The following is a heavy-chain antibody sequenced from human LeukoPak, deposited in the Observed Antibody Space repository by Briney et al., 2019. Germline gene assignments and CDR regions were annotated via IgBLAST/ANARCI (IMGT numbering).Heavy chain of an antibody. V-gene: IGHV3-23*01. D-gene: IGHD1-26*01. CDR3: AREGLSGSYLEY. CDR1: GFTFSSYA. Sequence: LPGGSLRLSCAASGFTFSSYAMSWVRQAPGKGLEWVSAISGSGGSTYYADSVKGRFTVSRDNAKNSLYLQMDSPRAEDTAVYYCAREGLSGSYLEYWGQGTLVTVSS. CDR2: ISGSGGST. J-gene: IGHJ4*02.